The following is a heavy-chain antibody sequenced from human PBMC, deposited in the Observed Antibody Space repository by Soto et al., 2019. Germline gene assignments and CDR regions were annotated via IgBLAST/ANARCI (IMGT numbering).Heavy chain of an antibody. CDR3: ARDPPIFGVVSPPRYYYYGMDV. Sequence: ASVKVSCKASGYTFTSYYMHWVRQAPGQGLEWMGIINPSGGSTSYAHKFQGRVTMTRDTSTSTVYMELSSLRSEDTAVYYCARDPPIFGVVSPPRYYYYGMDVWGQGTTVTVSS. CDR1: GYTFTSYY. CDR2: INPSGGST. D-gene: IGHD3-3*01. V-gene: IGHV1-46*01. J-gene: IGHJ6*02.